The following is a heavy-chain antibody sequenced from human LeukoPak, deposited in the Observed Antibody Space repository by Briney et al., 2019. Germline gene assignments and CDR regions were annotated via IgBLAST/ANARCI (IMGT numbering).Heavy chain of an antibody. V-gene: IGHV4-59*01. Sequence: SETLSLTCTVSGGSISSYYWSWIRQPPGKGLEWIGYIYYSGSTNYNPSLKSRVTISVDTSKNQFSLKLSSVTAADTAVYYCARAIVVVPAAGPGYYMDVWGKGTTVTVSS. D-gene: IGHD2-2*01. CDR2: IYYSGST. CDR1: GGSISSYY. CDR3: ARAIVVVPAAGPGYYMDV. J-gene: IGHJ6*03.